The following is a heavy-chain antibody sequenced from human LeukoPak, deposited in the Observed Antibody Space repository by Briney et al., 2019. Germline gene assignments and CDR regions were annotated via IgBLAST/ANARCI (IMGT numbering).Heavy chain of an antibody. CDR2: INHSGST. CDR1: GGSLSSYY. Sequence: SETLSLTCTVSGGSLSSYYWNWIRQPAGKGLEWIGEINHSGSTNYNPSLKSRVTISVDTSKNQFSLKLSSVTAADTAVYYCAMLVGYSSGYYPDYWGQGTLVTVSS. CDR3: AMLVGYSSGYYPDY. J-gene: IGHJ4*02. V-gene: IGHV4-59*01. D-gene: IGHD2-15*01.